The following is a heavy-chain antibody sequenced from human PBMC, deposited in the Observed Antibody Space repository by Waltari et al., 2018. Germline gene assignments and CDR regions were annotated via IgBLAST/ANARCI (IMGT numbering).Heavy chain of an antibody. Sequence: QVQLVQSGAEVKKPGASVKVSCKASGYTFTGYYMHWVRQAPGQGLEWMGWINPNSGGTSYAQKLQGRVTMTRDTSISTAYMELSRLRSDDTAVYYCARGDIVVVPAAHVDVWGKGTTVTISS. D-gene: IGHD2-2*01. CDR2: INPNSGGT. V-gene: IGHV1-2*02. CDR1: GYTFTGYY. CDR3: ARGDIVVVPAAHVDV. J-gene: IGHJ6*04.